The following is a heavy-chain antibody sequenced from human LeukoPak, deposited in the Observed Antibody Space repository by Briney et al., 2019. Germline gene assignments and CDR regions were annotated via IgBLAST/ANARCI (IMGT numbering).Heavy chain of an antibody. CDR1: GFTFSSYG. J-gene: IGHJ6*03. V-gene: IGHV3-23*01. D-gene: IGHD4-17*01. CDR2: ISGSGGST. CDR3: AKDSHDYGDYYSHYYYMDV. Sequence: GGTLRLSCAASGFTFSSYGMSWVRQAPGKGLEWVSAISGSGGSTYCADSVKGRFTISRDNSKNTLYLQMNSLRTEDTAVYYCAKDSHDYGDYYSHYYYMDVWGKGTTVTISS.